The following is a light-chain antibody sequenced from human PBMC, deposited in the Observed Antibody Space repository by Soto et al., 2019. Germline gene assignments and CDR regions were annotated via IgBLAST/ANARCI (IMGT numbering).Light chain of an antibody. CDR3: QQRSSWPLT. J-gene: IGKJ4*02. CDR1: QSVSKC. Sequence: EIVLTQSPAPLSLSPGERATLSCRASQSVSKCFVWYHQKPGQAPRLLIDGASNRATGIPARFSGSGSGTDFTLTISSLEPEDFAVYFCQQRSSWPLTCGGGTKVEIK. V-gene: IGKV3-11*01. CDR2: GAS.